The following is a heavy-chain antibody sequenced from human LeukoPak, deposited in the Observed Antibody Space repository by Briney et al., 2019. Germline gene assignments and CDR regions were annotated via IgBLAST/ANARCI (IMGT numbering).Heavy chain of an antibody. CDR3: ARDELGISY. CDR1: GFTFSSYS. V-gene: IGHV3-48*01. D-gene: IGHD7-27*01. CDR2: ISSSSTI. Sequence: GGSLRLSCAASGFTFSSYSMNWVRQAPGKGLEWVSYISSSSTIYYADSVEGRFTISRDNAKNSLYLQMNSLRAEDTAVYYCARDELGISYWGQETLVTVSS. J-gene: IGHJ4*02.